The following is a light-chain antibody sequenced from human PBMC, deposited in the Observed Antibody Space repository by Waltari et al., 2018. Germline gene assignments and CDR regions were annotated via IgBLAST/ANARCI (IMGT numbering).Light chain of an antibody. J-gene: IGKJ4*01. CDR3: QQYNSYSLLS. CDR1: QRISKW. Sequence: CRASQRISKWLAWYQQKPGKAPKLLIYKASTLESGVPSRFSGSGSGTEFTLTISSLQPEDVATYYCQQYNSYSLLSFGGGTKVEIK. CDR2: KAS. V-gene: IGKV1-5*03.